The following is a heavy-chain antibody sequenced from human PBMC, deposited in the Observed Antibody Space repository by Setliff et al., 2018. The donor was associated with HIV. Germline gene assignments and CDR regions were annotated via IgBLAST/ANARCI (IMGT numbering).Heavy chain of an antibody. CDR1: GGSNSGDY. J-gene: IGHJ4*02. CDR2: IHTSGRT. Sequence: PSETLSLTCTVSGGSNSGDYWSWIRQPPGKGLEWIGYIHTSGRTNYNYPFKTRVTMTEDTSTDTAYVELTSLRSDDTAVYYCTTYSSGFTHWGQGTLVTVSS. D-gene: IGHD3-22*01. V-gene: IGHV4-4*08. CDR3: TTYSSGFTH.